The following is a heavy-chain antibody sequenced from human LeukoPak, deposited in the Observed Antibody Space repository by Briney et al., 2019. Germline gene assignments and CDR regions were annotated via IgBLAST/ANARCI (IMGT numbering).Heavy chain of an antibody. CDR2: IVVGSGNT. CDR1: GFTFTSSA. D-gene: IGHD3-10*01. CDR3: AAAYTYYYGSGSQIGAFDI. Sequence: SVKVSCKASGFTFTSSAMQWVRQARGQRLEWIGWIVVGSGNTNYAQRFQERVTITRDMSTSTAYMELSSLRSEDTAVYFCAAAYTYYYGSGSQIGAFDIWGQGTMVTVSS. J-gene: IGHJ3*02. V-gene: IGHV1-58*02.